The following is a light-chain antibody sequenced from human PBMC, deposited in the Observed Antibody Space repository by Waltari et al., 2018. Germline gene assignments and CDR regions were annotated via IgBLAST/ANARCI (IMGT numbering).Light chain of an antibody. CDR3: QQYDASVWT. J-gene: IGKJ1*01. CDR1: QSVRNFY. Sequence: EVLLTQSPGTVSLSPGDTATLSCWASQSVRNFYVAWYQQKSGQPPSLLSYAVSRRATGIPDRFSGSGSGTDFTLTSSGLEPEDFAVYYCQQYDASVWTCGQGTKVEVK. CDR2: AVS. V-gene: IGKV3-20*01.